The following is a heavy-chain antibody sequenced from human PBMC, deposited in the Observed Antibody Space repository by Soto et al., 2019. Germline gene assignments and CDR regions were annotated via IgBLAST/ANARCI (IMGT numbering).Heavy chain of an antibody. CDR1: GFTFNNAW. CDR3: NTVPKSLWLEESQIN. CDR2: IKTISDGGTT. J-gene: IGHJ4*02. V-gene: IGHV3-15*07. D-gene: IGHD3-10*01. Sequence: PGGSLRLSCAASGFTFNNAWMNWVRQAPGKGPEWVGRIKTISDGGTTDYAAPVKGRFTISRDDWTNTLYLHMSSLRIEDTGVYYCNTVPKSLWLEESQINWGQGTLATVHS.